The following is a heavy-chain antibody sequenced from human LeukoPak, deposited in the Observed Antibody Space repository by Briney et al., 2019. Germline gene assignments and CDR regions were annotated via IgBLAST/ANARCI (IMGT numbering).Heavy chain of an antibody. V-gene: IGHV3-7*01. CDR1: GFTFSSYR. Sequence: GGSLRLSCAASGFTFSSYRMNWVRQAPGKGLEWVANIKQDGTEKYYVDSVKGRFTISRDNSKNTLYLQMNSLRAEDTAVYYCAKDRAPLYSSSWYYFDYWGQGTLVTVSS. J-gene: IGHJ4*02. CDR2: IKQDGTEK. CDR3: AKDRAPLYSSSWYYFDY. D-gene: IGHD6-13*01.